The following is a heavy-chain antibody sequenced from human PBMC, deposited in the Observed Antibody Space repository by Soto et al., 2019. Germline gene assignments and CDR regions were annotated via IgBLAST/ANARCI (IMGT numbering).Heavy chain of an antibody. CDR2: IGTAGDT. CDR3: ARASAYCSSTSCYQALDY. J-gene: IGHJ4*02. V-gene: IGHV3-13*01. Sequence: EVQLVESGGGLVQPGGSLRLSCAASGFTFSSYDMHWVRQATGKGLEWVSAIGTAGDTYYPGSVKGRFTISRENAKNSVYLQMNSLRAGDTAVYYCARASAYCSSTSCYQALDYWGQGTLVTVSS. CDR1: GFTFSSYD. D-gene: IGHD2-2*01.